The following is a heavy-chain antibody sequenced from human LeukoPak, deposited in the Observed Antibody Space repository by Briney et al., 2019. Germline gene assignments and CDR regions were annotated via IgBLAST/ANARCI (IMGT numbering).Heavy chain of an antibody. V-gene: IGHV3-30-3*01. J-gene: IGHJ6*02. CDR1: GFTFSSYA. Sequence: PGGSLRLSCAASGFTFSSYAMHWVRQAPGKGLEWVAVISYDGSNKYYADSVKGRFTISRDNSKNTLYLQMNSLRAEDTAVYYCARWAFPRGGYSSSWRSYYGMDVWGQGTTVTVSS. D-gene: IGHD6-13*01. CDR3: ARWAFPRGGYSSSWRSYYGMDV. CDR2: ISYDGSNK.